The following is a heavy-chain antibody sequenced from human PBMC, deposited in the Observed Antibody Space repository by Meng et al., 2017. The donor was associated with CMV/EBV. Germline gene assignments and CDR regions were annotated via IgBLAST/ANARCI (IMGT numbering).Heavy chain of an antibody. J-gene: IGHJ4*02. Sequence: GGSLRLSCAASRFTFSSYWMHWVRQAPGKGLVWVSRINSDGSSTSYADSVKGRFTISRDNAKNTLYLQMNSLRAEDTAVCYCARDLGYSNCLDYWGQGTLVTVSS. CDR1: RFTFSSYW. CDR3: ARDLGYSNCLDY. V-gene: IGHV3-74*01. CDR2: INSDGSST. D-gene: IGHD4-11*01.